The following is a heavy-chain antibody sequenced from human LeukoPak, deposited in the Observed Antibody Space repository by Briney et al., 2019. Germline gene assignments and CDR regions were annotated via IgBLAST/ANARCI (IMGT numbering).Heavy chain of an antibody. CDR1: GGSSSGYY. V-gene: IGHV4-34*01. J-gene: IGHJ4*02. CDR3: ASGYSYGSFDY. Sequence: SETLSLTCAVYGGSSSGYYWSWIRQPPGKGLEWIGEINHSGSTNYNPSLKSRVTISVDTSKNQFSLKLSSVTAADTAVYYCASGYSYGSFDYWGQGTLVTVSS. CDR2: INHSGST. D-gene: IGHD5-18*01.